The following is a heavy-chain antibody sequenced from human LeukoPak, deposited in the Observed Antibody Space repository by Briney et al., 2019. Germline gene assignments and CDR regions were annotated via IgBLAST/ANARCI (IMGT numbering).Heavy chain of an antibody. Sequence: ASVKVSCKASGYTFTGYYMHWVRQAPGQGLEWMGWINPNSGGTNYAQKFQGRVTMTRDTSISTAYMELSRLRSDDTAAYYCARGRYCSSTSCPLYFQHWGQGTLVTVSS. CDR2: INPNSGGT. CDR1: GYTFTGYY. CDR3: ARGRYCSSTSCPLYFQH. V-gene: IGHV1-2*02. J-gene: IGHJ1*01. D-gene: IGHD2-2*01.